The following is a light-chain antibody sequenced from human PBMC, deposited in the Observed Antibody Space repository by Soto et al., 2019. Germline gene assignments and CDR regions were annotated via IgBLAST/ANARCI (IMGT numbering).Light chain of an antibody. CDR3: QQGYSSPLT. CDR2: ASS. J-gene: IGKJ1*01. CDR1: QNIRNS. V-gene: IGKV1-39*01. Sequence: DIQMTQSPSSLSASVGDRVTITCRASQNIRNSLNWYQQKPGKAPKFLIYASSTLQSGVPSRFSGSASGTDFSLTISSLQPEDFATYYCQQGYSSPLTFGQGTRWIS.